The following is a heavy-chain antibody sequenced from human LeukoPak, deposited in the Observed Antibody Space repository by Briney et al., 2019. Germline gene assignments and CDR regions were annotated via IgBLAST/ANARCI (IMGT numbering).Heavy chain of an antibody. Sequence: GGSLRLSCAATGFTFSSYSMNWDRQDPGKGLEWVPAISGSGGSTYYTDSVKGRFTISRDNSKNTLYLQMNSLRAEDTAVYYCAKLQAQGSWPIDYWGQGTLVTVSS. V-gene: IGHV3-23*01. J-gene: IGHJ4*02. CDR1: GFTFSSYS. D-gene: IGHD1-1*01. CDR3: AKLQAQGSWPIDY. CDR2: ISGSGGST.